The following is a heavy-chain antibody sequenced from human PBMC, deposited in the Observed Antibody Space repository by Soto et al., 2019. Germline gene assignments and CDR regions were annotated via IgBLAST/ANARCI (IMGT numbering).Heavy chain of an antibody. Sequence: ASVKVSCKASGYTFTSYGSSWVRQAPGQGLEWMGWISAYNGNTNYAQKLQGRVTMTTDTSTSTAYMEPRSLRSDDTAVYYCARESPPLRYFRWLTCHDAVEVWGQRTMVTV. J-gene: IGHJ3*01. CDR1: GYTFTSYG. V-gene: IGHV1-18*01. CDR2: ISAYNGNT. CDR3: ARESPPLRYFRWLTCHDAVEV. D-gene: IGHD3-9*01.